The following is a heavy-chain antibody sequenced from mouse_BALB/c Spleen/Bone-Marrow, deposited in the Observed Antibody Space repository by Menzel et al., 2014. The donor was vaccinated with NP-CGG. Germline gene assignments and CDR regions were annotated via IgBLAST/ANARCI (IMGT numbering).Heavy chain of an antibody. CDR3: TRSSATFDY. CDR2: IYPGDGDT. CDR1: GYAFSAYW. D-gene: IGHD1-2*01. J-gene: IGHJ2*01. Sequence: QVQLQQSGAELVRPGSSVKISCKASGYAFSAYWMNWVKQRPGQGLEWIGQIYPGDGDTNYNGKFKGKATLTADKSSSTDYMKLSSLTSEDSAVYFCTRSSATFDYWGQGTTLTVSS. V-gene: IGHV1-80*01.